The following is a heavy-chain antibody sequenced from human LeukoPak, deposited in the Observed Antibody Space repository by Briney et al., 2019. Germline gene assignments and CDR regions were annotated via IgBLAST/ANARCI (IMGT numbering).Heavy chain of an antibody. CDR1: GGSISSYY. V-gene: IGHV4-39*01. Sequence: PSETLSLTCTVSGGSISSYYWGWIRQPPGKGLEWIGSIYYSGSTYYNPSLKSRVTISVDTSKNQFSLKLSSVTAADTAVYYCARQPYSSGWSLFDYWGQGTLVTVSS. CDR3: ARQPYSSGWSLFDY. D-gene: IGHD6-19*01. CDR2: IYYSGST. J-gene: IGHJ4*02.